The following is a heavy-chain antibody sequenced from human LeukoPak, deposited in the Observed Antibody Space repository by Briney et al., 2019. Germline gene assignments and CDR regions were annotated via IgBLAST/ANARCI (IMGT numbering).Heavy chain of an antibody. CDR2: ISSSSSYI. CDR1: GFTSSSYS. J-gene: IGHJ4*02. Sequence: GGSLRLSCAASGFTSSSYSMNWVRQAPGKGLEWVSSISSSSSYIYYADSVKGRFTISRDNAKNSLYLQMNSLRAEDTAVYYCARDSRGVRGAPDYWGQGTLVTASS. D-gene: IGHD3-10*01. CDR3: ARDSRGVRGAPDY. V-gene: IGHV3-21*01.